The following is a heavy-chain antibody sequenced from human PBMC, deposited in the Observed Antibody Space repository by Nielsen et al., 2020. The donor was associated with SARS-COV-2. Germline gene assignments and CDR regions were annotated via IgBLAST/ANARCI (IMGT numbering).Heavy chain of an antibody. CDR2: IRSKTDGGTT. V-gene: IGHV3-15*01. CDR3: TTVFYDYVWGNYRLLYFDY. Sequence: GGSLRLSCAASGFTFNNAWMSWVRQAPGKGLEWVGHIRSKTDGGTTDYAAPVQGRFTISRDASKNTLFLQLTSLRTEDTAVYYCTTVFYDYVWGNYRLLYFDYWGPGTLVTVSS. D-gene: IGHD3-16*02. J-gene: IGHJ4*02. CDR1: GFTFNNAW.